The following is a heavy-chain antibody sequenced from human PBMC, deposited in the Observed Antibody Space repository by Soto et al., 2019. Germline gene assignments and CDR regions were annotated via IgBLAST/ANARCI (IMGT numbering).Heavy chain of an antibody. Sequence: SETLSLTCTVSGGSISSYYWSWIRQPPGKGLEWIGYIYYSGSTNYNPSLKSRVTISVDTSKNQFSLKLSSVTAADTAVYYCAGDVDIVATTTFDYWGQGTLVTVSS. D-gene: IGHD5-12*01. V-gene: IGHV4-59*01. J-gene: IGHJ4*02. CDR1: GGSISSYY. CDR3: AGDVDIVATTTFDY. CDR2: IYYSGST.